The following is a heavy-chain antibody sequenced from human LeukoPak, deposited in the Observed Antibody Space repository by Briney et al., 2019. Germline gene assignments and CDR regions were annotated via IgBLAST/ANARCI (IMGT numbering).Heavy chain of an antibody. Sequence: GGSLRLSCAASGFTFSNYWMHWVRQAPGKGLAWVSLINSDGSSTNYADSVKGRFTIYRDNAKNTLYLQMNSLRAEDTAVYYCARDYGDAFDVWGQGTMVTVSS. CDR3: ARDYGDAFDV. D-gene: IGHD4-17*01. J-gene: IGHJ3*01. CDR1: GFTFSNYW. V-gene: IGHV3-74*01. CDR2: INSDGSST.